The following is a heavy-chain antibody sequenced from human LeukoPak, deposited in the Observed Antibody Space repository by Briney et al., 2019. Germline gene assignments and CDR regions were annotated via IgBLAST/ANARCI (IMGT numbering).Heavy chain of an antibody. J-gene: IGHJ6*03. CDR2: ISAYNGNT. CDR1: GYTFTSYG. Sequence: ASVKVSCKASGYTFTSYGISWVRQAPGQGLEWMGWISAYNGNTNYAQKLQGRVTMTTDTSTSTAYMELSRLRSDDTAVYYCARDRDIVVVPAARNRNYYYYYMDVWGKGTTVTVSS. V-gene: IGHV1-18*01. D-gene: IGHD2-2*01. CDR3: ARDRDIVVVPAARNRNYYYYYMDV.